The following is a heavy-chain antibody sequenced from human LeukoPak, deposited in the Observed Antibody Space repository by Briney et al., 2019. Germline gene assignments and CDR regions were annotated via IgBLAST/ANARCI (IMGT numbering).Heavy chain of an antibody. D-gene: IGHD4-17*01. CDR1: GFTFSSYW. V-gene: IGHV3-74*01. CDR3: AKVTVTTWVYYFDY. CDR2: MNSDGRSI. Sequence: TGGSLRLSCAASGFTFSSYWMNWVRQAPGKGLVWVSGMNSDGRSIRYADSVKGRFTISRDNSKNTLYLQMNSLRAEDTAVYYCAKVTVTTWVYYFDYWGQGTLVTVSS. J-gene: IGHJ4*02.